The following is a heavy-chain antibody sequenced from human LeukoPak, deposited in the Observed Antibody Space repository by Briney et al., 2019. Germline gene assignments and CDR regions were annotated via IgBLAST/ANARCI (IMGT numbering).Heavy chain of an antibody. Sequence: PGGSLRLSCAASGFTFSSYSMNWVRQAPGKGLEWVSYISSSSSTIYYADSVKGRFTISRDNAKNSLYLQMNSLRAEDTAVYYCARGKSIAAAGPPVDYYYGMDVWGQGTTVTVSS. CDR1: GFTFSSYS. CDR3: ARGKSIAAAGPPVDYYYGMDV. J-gene: IGHJ6*02. D-gene: IGHD6-13*01. CDR2: ISSSSSTI. V-gene: IGHV3-48*01.